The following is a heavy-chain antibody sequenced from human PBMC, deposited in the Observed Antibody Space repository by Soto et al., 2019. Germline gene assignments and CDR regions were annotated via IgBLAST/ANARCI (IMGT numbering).Heavy chain of an antibody. J-gene: IGHJ5*02. CDR3: ARQQLANWFDP. Sequence: SETLSLTCTVSGSSISSYYWSWIRQPPGKGLEWIGYIYYSGSTNYNPSLKSRVTISVDTSKNQFSLKLSSVTAADTAVYYCARQQLANWFDPWGQGTLVTVSS. CDR1: GSSISSYY. V-gene: IGHV4-59*08. CDR2: IYYSGST. D-gene: IGHD4-4*01.